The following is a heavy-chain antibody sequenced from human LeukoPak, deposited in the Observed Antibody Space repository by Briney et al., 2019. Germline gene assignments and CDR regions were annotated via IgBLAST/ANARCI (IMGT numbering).Heavy chain of an antibody. Sequence: PSETLSLTCAVSGYSISSGYYGGWIRQPPGKGMEWIGSIYHSGSTYYNPSLKSRVTISVDTSKNQFSLKLNSVTAADTAVYYCARQWPTSLVNNWFDPWGQGTLVTVSS. V-gene: IGHV4-38-2*01. CDR1: GYSISSGYY. CDR2: IYHSGST. J-gene: IGHJ5*02. D-gene: IGHD6-19*01. CDR3: ARQWPTSLVNNWFDP.